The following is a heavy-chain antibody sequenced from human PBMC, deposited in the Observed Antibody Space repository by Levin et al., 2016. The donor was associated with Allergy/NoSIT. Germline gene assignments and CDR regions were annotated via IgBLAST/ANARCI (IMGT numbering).Heavy chain of an antibody. CDR2: IWYDGSEK. D-gene: IGHD1-14*01. J-gene: IGHJ5*02. CDR3: ARDYRMAITVPWFDP. Sequence: GGSLRLSCAASGFTFSAYGMHWVRQAPGKGLEWVTVIWYDGSEKYYSDSVKGRFTISRDNSKNTLYLQMNSLRAEDTAVYYCARDYRMAITVPWFDPWGQGTLVTVSS. CDR1: GFTFSAYG. V-gene: IGHV3-33*01.